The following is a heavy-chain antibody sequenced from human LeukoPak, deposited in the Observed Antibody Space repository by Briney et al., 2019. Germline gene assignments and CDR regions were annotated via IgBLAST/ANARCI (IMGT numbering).Heavy chain of an antibody. D-gene: IGHD3-22*01. CDR1: GFTFSSYA. Sequence: GGSLRLSCAASGFTFSSYAMHWVRQAPGKGLEWVAVISYDGSNKYYADSVKGRFTISRDNSKNTLYLQMNSLRAEDTAVYYCARERYYDSFELDYWGQGTLVTVSS. V-gene: IGHV3-30*01. J-gene: IGHJ4*02. CDR2: ISYDGSNK. CDR3: ARERYYDSFELDY.